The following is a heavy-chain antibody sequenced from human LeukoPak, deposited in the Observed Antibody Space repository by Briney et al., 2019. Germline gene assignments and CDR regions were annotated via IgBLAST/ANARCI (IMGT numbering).Heavy chain of an antibody. J-gene: IGHJ6*03. CDR1: GFTFSSYS. D-gene: IGHD3-3*01. CDR3: ARAQGGEYYDFWSGYLTYYYYYMDV. Sequence: TSGGSLRLSCAASGFTFSSYSMNWVRQAPGKGLEWVSSISSSSSYIYYADSVKGRFTISRDNAKNSLYLQMNSLRAEDTAVYYCARAQGGEYYDFWSGYLTYYYYYMDVWGKGTTVTVSS. CDR2: ISSSSSYI. V-gene: IGHV3-21*01.